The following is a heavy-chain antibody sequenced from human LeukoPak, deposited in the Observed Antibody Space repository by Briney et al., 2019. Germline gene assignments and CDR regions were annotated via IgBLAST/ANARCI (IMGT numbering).Heavy chain of an antibody. CDR2: IYYSGST. CDR1: GGSVSSYY. CDR3: ARDGVDGDYLRYFDY. D-gene: IGHD4-17*01. Sequence: SETLPLTCTVSGGSVSSYYWSWIRQPPGKGLEWIGYIYYSGSTNYNPSLKSRVTISVDTSKNQFSLKLSSVTAADTAVYYCARDGVDGDYLRYFDYWGQGTLVTASS. V-gene: IGHV4-59*02. J-gene: IGHJ4*02.